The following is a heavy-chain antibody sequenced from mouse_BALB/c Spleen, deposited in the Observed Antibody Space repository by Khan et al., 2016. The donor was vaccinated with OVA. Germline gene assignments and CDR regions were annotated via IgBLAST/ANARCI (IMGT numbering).Heavy chain of an antibody. D-gene: IGHD1-1*01. CDR2: IAPGSGSA. V-gene: IGHV1S41*01. Sequence: DLVKPGASVKLSCKASGYTFTSFWINWIKQRPGQGLEWIGRIAPGSGSAYYNEMFKGKATLTVDTSSSTAYIQLSSLSSEESAVVFCARANYDGSSRYAMAYLGQGTSVTVSS. J-gene: IGHJ4*01. CDR1: GYTFTSFW. CDR3: ARANYDGSSRYAMAY.